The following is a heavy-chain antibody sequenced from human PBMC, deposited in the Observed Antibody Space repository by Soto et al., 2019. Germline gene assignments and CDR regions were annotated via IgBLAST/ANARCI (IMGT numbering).Heavy chain of an antibody. Sequence: GASVKVSCKASGGTLSSYAISWVRQAPGQGLEWMGGVIPIFGTANYAQKFQGRVTITADESTSTAYMELSSLRSEFTAVHYCASPGSGWYDYWSQGTRDTV. CDR3: ASPGSGWYDY. CDR2: VIPIFGTA. V-gene: IGHV1-69*13. CDR1: GGTLSSYA. D-gene: IGHD6-19*01. J-gene: IGHJ4*02.